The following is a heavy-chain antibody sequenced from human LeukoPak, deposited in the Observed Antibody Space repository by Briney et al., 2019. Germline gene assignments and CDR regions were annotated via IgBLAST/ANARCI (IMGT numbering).Heavy chain of an antibody. Sequence: GASVKVSCKASGGTFSSYAISWVRQAPGQGLEWMGGIIPIFGTANYAQKFQGRVTITRDTSASTAYMELSSLRSEDTAVYYCARDRNDYVWGSYRVNAFDIWGQGTMVTVSS. CDR2: IIPIFGTA. D-gene: IGHD3-16*02. J-gene: IGHJ3*02. CDR1: GGTFSSYA. V-gene: IGHV1-69*05. CDR3: ARDRNDYVWGSYRVNAFDI.